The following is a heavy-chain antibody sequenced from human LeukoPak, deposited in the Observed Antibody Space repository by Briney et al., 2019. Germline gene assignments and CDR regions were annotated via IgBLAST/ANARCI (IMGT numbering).Heavy chain of an antibody. D-gene: IGHD3-3*01. CDR2: VDPEGGET. CDR1: GYTFTDYY. V-gene: IGHV1-69-2*01. Sequence: ASVKVSCKVSGYTFTDYYMHWVQQAPGKGLEWMGLVDPEGGETIYAEKFQGRVTITADTSTDTAYMELSSLRSEDTAVYYCATVPLITIFGVVTPDYWGQGTLVTVSS. J-gene: IGHJ4*02. CDR3: ATVPLITIFGVVTPDY.